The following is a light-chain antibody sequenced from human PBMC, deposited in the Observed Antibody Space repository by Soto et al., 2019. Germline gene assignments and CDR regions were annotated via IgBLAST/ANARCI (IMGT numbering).Light chain of an antibody. J-gene: IGKJ3*01. CDR3: QQDHNYTFI. CDR1: QGIGND. V-gene: IGKV1-6*01. CDR2: AAS. Sequence: AIQMTQSPSSLPASVGDRVTITCRASQGIGNDLGWYQQKAGKAPKLLIYAASTLQSGVPSRFRGSGSGTDFTLTITSLQHEDFATYYCQQDHNYTFIFGHGTKVDIK.